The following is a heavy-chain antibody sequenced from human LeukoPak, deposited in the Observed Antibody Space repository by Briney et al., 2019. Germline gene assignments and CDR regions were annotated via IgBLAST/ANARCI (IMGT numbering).Heavy chain of an antibody. V-gene: IGHV1-2*02. D-gene: IGHD6-13*01. CDR3: ARVEGIAAANAYFDY. J-gene: IGHJ4*02. CDR1: GYTFNRYG. Sequence: GASVKVSCKASGYTFNRYGMNWVRQAPGQGLEWMGWINPNSGGTNYAQKFQGRVTMTRDTSISTAYMELSRLRSDDTAVYYCARVEGIAAANAYFDYWGQGTLVTVSS. CDR2: INPNSGGT.